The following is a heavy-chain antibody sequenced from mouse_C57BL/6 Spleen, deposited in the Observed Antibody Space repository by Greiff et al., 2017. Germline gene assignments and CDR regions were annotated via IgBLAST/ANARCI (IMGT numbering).Heavy chain of an antibody. J-gene: IGHJ2*01. CDR3: ARNTMVTTSLDY. D-gene: IGHD2-2*01. CDR1: GFTFSSYA. Sequence: EVQLVESGGGLVKPGGSLKLSCAASGFTFSSYAMSWVRQTPEKRLEWVATISDGGSYTNYPDNVKGRFTISRDNAKNNLYLQMSHLKSEDTAMYYCARNTMVTTSLDYWGQGTTLTVAS. V-gene: IGHV5-4*01. CDR2: ISDGGSYT.